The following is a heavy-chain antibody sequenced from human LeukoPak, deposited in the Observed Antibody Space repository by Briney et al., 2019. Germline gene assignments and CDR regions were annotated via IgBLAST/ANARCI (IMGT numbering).Heavy chain of an antibody. V-gene: IGHV3-23*01. J-gene: IGHJ4*02. CDR2: ISGSGGST. CDR1: GFTFSSYA. CDR3: AKGKYSSSWYHDY. Sequence: PGGSLRLSCVASGFTFSSYAMSWIRQAPGKGLEWVSAISGSGGSTYYADSVKGRFTISRDNSKNTLYLQMNSLRAEDTAVYYCAKGKYSSSWYHDYWGQGALVTVSS. D-gene: IGHD6-13*01.